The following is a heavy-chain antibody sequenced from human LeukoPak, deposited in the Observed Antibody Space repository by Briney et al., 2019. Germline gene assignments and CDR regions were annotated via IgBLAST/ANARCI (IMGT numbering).Heavy chain of an antibody. D-gene: IGHD3-22*01. V-gene: IGHV4-61*05. CDR3: ARGHGYYYDSSGYQFDY. J-gene: IGHJ4*02. CDR1: GGSISSSSYY. CDR2: IYYSGST. Sequence: SETLSLTCTVSGGSISSSSYYWGWIRQPPGKGLEWIGYIYYSGSTNYNPSLKSRVTISVDTSKNQFSLKLSSVTAADTAVYYCARGHGYYYDSSGYQFDYWGQGTLVTVSS.